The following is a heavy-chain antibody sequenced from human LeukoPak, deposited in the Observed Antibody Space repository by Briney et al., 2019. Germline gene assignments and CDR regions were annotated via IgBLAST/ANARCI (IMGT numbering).Heavy chain of an antibody. D-gene: IGHD6-19*01. CDR2: TYYSSNWYI. Sequence: SQTLSLTFAISGDSVSINSVDWNWVRQSPTRGIEWLGRTYYSSNWYIYYALSLKRRITINPDTSKNQFSLQLNSVTPEDTAVYYCARENYISGWSHWYFDLWGRGTLVTVSS. CDR1: GDSVSINSVD. J-gene: IGHJ2*01. CDR3: ARENYISGWSHWYFDL. V-gene: IGHV6-1*01.